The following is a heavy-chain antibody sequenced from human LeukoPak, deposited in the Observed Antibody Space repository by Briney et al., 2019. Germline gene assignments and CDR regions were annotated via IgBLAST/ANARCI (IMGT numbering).Heavy chain of an antibody. D-gene: IGHD3-22*01. CDR2: IYYSGDT. V-gene: IGHV4-61*01. Sequence: SETLSLTCTVSGGSVSSGNYYRSWIRQPPGKGLEWIGYIYYSGDTNYNPSLKGRVTISVDTSKNQVSLKLSSVTAADTAVYYCARDPSGYFNYWGQGTLVTVSS. J-gene: IGHJ4*02. CDR1: GGSVSSGNYY. CDR3: ARDPSGYFNY.